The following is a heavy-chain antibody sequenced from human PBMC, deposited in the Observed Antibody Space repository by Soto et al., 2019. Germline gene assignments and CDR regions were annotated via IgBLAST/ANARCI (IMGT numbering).Heavy chain of an antibody. CDR3: AREGGDEWIDYYYYGMDV. CDR2: IWHDASHE. J-gene: IGHJ6*02. D-gene: IGHD2-21*02. CDR1: GSDLSNFV. Sequence: QVQLVESGEGVVKPGPSLTLSCAASGSDLSNFVMNGVRQAPGKGLECVAVIWHDASHEYYGDSVQGRFTISRDNSKHLLYLQMNSLRAEDTAVYYCAREGGDEWIDYYYYGMDVWGHGTTVTVSS. V-gene: IGHV3-33*01.